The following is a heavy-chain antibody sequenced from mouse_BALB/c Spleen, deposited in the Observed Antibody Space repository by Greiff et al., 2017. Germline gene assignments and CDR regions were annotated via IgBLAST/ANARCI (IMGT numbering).Heavy chain of an antibody. CDR3: ASLDYYGSSSSYLDY. CDR1: GFNIKDTY. CDR2: IDPANGNT. V-gene: IGHV14-3*02. Sequence: VQLQQSGAELVKPGASVKLSCTASGFNIKDTYMHWVKQRPEQGLEWIGRIDPANGNTKYDPKFQGKATITADTSSNTAYLQLSSLTSEDTAVYYCASLDYYGSSSSYLDYWGQGTTLTVSS. D-gene: IGHD1-1*01. J-gene: IGHJ2*01.